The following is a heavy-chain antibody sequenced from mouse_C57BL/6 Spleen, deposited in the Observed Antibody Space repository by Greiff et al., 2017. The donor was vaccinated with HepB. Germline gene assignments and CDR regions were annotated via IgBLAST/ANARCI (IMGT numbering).Heavy chain of an antibody. J-gene: IGHJ1*03. Sequence: QVQLQQPGTELVKPGASVKLSCKASGYTFTSYWMHWVKQRPGQGLEWIGNINPSKGGTNYNEKFKSKATLTVDKSSSTAYMQLSSLTSEDSAVYYCARRAFVTTVVDWYFDVWGTGTTVTVSS. CDR3: ARRAFVTTVVDWYFDV. V-gene: IGHV1-53*01. CDR2: INPSKGGT. D-gene: IGHD1-1*01. CDR1: GYTFTSYW.